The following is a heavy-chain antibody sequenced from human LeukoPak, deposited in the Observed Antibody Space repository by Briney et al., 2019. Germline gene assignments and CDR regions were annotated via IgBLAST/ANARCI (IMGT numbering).Heavy chain of an antibody. Sequence: PSETLSLTCTVSGGSISSYYWSWIRQPPGKGLEWIGYIYYSGSTNYNPSLKSRVTISVDTSKNQFSLKLSSVTAADTAVYYCASRTYYYDSSGYFPDAFDIWGQGTMVTVSS. V-gene: IGHV4-59*01. CDR2: IYYSGST. D-gene: IGHD3-22*01. CDR3: ASRTYYYDSSGYFPDAFDI. J-gene: IGHJ3*02. CDR1: GGSISSYY.